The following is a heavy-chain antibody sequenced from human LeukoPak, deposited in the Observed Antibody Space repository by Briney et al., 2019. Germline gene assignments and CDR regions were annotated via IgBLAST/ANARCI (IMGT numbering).Heavy chain of an antibody. Sequence: ASVKVSCKASGYTFTSYAMHWVRQAPGQRLEWVGWINAGNGNTKYSQKFQGRVTITRDTSASTAYMELSSLRSEDTAVYYCARDPSYYYGSGSYYDPWGQGTLVTVSS. CDR2: INAGNGNT. V-gene: IGHV1-3*01. J-gene: IGHJ5*02. CDR1: GYTFTSYA. D-gene: IGHD3-10*01. CDR3: ARDPSYYYGSGSYYDP.